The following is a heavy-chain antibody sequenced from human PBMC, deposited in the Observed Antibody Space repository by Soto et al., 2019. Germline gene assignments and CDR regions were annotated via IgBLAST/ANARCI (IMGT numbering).Heavy chain of an antibody. J-gene: IGHJ4*02. D-gene: IGHD3-10*01. CDR2: IYWNDDK. CDR3: AHRFSPSLSGSLVYISDY. CDR1: GFSLSTSGVG. Sequence: QITLNESGPALVRPTQTLTLTCTFSGFSLSTSGVGVAWIRQPPGKALEWLSLIYWNDDKRYSPSLKSRLTIAKDTSTNHVVLTITNIHPVDTATDYRAHRFSPSLSGSLVYISDYWGQRTPVTVPS. V-gene: IGHV2-5*01.